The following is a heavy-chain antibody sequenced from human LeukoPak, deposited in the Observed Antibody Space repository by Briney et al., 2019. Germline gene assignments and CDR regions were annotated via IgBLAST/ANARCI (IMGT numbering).Heavy chain of an antibody. D-gene: IGHD2-8*02. CDR3: VRDLVVYGNIDY. CDR2: IYHSGTT. Sequence: SETLSLTCTVSGYSISSGYYWGWVRQSPGKGREWIGTIYHSGTTYYNPSIKSRLSISMDTSKNQFSLKLTSVTAADTAVYFCVRDLVVYGNIDYWGQETLVTVSS. CDR1: GYSISSGYY. J-gene: IGHJ4*02. V-gene: IGHV4-38-2*02.